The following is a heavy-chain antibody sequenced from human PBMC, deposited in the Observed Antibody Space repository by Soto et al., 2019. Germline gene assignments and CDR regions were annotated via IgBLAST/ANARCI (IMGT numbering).Heavy chain of an antibody. CDR1: GFTLSNYN. J-gene: IGHJ5*02. V-gene: IGHV3-21*01. Sequence: GSLRLSCVASGFTLSNYNMNWVRQAPGKGLEWVSPISGTSVYIHYADSVQGRFTISSDNAKNSVYLHMDSLRVEDTAVYYCAREGALKPFSSWGQGALVTVSS. CDR2: ISGTSVYI. CDR3: AREGALKPFSS.